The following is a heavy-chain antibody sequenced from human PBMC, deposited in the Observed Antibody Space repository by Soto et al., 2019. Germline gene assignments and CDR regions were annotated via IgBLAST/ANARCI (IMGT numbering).Heavy chain of an antibody. CDR1: GYTFTSYG. CDR2: ISAYNGNT. J-gene: IGHJ5*02. Sequence: ASVEVSCKASGYTFTSYGISWVRQAPGQGLEWMGWISAYNGNTNYAQKLQGRVTMTTDTSTSTAYMELRSLRSDDTAVYYCARDHGPAGGNWFDPWGQGSLVTVSS. V-gene: IGHV1-18*01. D-gene: IGHD3-16*01. CDR3: ARDHGPAGGNWFDP.